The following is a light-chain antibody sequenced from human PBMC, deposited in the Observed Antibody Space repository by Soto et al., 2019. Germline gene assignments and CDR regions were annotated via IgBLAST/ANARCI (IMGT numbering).Light chain of an antibody. CDR3: SSYTSSSSVI. J-gene: IGLJ2*01. CDR2: DVK. V-gene: IGLV2-14*01. CDR1: TSDVGAYDY. Sequence: QSVLTQPASVSGSPGQSIAISCTGTTSDVGAYDYVSWYQQHPGKAPKLMIYDVKYRPSGVSNRFSGSKSGNTASLTISGLQAEDEADYYCSSYTSSSSVIFGGGTKLTVL.